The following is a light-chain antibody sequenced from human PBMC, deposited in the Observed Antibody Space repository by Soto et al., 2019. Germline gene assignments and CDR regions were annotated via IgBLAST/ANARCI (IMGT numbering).Light chain of an antibody. J-gene: IGKJ1*01. Sequence: EIVMTQSPATLSVSPGERATLSCRASQRISRNLAWYQQKPGQAPRLLIYGASTRATGIPARFSGSGSATEFTLTINSLQSEDFAVYYCQQYNTWPTFGQGTKVEIK. CDR2: GAS. V-gene: IGKV3-15*01. CDR3: QQYNTWPT. CDR1: QRISRN.